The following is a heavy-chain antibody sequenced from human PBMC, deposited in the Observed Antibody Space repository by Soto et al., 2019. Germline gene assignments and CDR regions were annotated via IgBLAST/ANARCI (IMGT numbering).Heavy chain of an antibody. CDR1: AFTFNNFP. CDR2: ITTTSTYK. CDR3: AREKCSSTSCNHGMDV. V-gene: IGHV3-21*01. Sequence: LRLSCVASAFTFNNFPMHWVRQAPGEGLQWLASITTTSTYKYYADSVKGRFSISRDNAKNSLYLELTNLRSEDTAVYYCAREKCSSTSCNHGMDVWGLGTTVTVSS. D-gene: IGHD2-2*01. J-gene: IGHJ6*02.